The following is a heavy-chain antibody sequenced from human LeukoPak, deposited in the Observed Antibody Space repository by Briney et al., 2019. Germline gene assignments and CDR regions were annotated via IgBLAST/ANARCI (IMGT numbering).Heavy chain of an antibody. CDR1: GYPFTTYG. J-gene: IGHJ4*02. CDR3: TVVAWAFDY. V-gene: IGHV1-18*04. Sequence: PVKASCKPSGYPFTTYGTTWVRQAPEQGLGWMGWLSAYNGNTNNAQKLQGRVTMTTDTSTSTAYMELRSLRSDDTAVYYCTVVAWAFDYWGQGTLVTVSS. CDR2: LSAYNGNT. D-gene: IGHD2-15*01.